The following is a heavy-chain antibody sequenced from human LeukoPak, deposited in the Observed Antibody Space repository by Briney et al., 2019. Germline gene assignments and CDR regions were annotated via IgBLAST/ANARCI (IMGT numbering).Heavy chain of an antibody. CDR3: VRDDDRPDNGLDY. CDR2: ILSDGSKE. J-gene: IGHJ4*02. Sequence: GGSLRLSCAAPGFTFSSYGMHWVRQAPGKGLEWVAVILSDGSKEFYTDSVKGRFTISRDNSKNTLYLQMNSLRAEDTAVYHCVRDDDRPDNGLDYWGQGTLVTVSS. V-gene: IGHV3-33*01. D-gene: IGHD3-22*01. CDR1: GFTFSSYG.